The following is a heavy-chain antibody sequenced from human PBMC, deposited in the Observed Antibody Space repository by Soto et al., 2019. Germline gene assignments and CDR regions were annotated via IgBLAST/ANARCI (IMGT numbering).Heavy chain of an antibody. V-gene: IGHV3-33*01. D-gene: IGHD5-12*01. J-gene: IGHJ4*02. CDR3: ARGLHYLFDY. Sequence: QVQLVESGGGMVQPGGSLRLSCSASGFTFSNYGMHWVRQAPGKGLEWVAVIWYDGNNKYYADSVKGRFTISRDNSNNKLYVQMTSLRAEDTAVYYCARGLHYLFDYWGQGTRVTVSS. CDR1: GFTFSNYG. CDR2: IWYDGNNK.